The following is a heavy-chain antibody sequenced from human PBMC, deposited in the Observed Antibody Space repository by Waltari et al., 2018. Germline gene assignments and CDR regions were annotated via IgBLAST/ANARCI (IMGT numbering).Heavy chain of an antibody. V-gene: IGHV1-18*01. J-gene: IGHJ4*02. CDR3: ARDMRAVAVSTSDY. CDR1: GYTFTSYG. CDR2: SSDYNGNT. Sequence: QVQLVQSGAEVKKPGASVKVSCKASGYTFTSYGISWVRQAPGQGLEGMGWSSDYNGNTNKAQKLQGRVTITTDTTTSTAYMERRSLRSDDTAVYYCARDMRAVAVSTSDYWGQGTLVTVSS. D-gene: IGHD6-19*01.